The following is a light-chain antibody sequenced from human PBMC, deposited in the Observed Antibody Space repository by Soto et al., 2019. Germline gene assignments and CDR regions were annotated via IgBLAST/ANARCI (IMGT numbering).Light chain of an antibody. V-gene: IGKV3-15*01. J-gene: IGKJ2*01. CDR2: GAS. CDR3: QQTNTWPYT. Sequence: IVMTQSPATLSVSPGERATLSCRASQSVSSNLAWYQHKPGQAPRLLFYGASTRAAGIPARFSGGGSGTDFTLTISGLQSEVFAVYYCQQTNTWPYTFGQGTKLEIK. CDR1: QSVSSN.